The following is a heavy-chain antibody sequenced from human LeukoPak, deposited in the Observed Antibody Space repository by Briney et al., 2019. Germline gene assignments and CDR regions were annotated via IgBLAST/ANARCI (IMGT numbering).Heavy chain of an antibody. D-gene: IGHD3-10*01. CDR1: GYTFTSYA. CDR2: ISGYNGNT. Sequence: ASVKVSCKASGYTFTSYAIIWVRQAPGQGLEWMGWISGYNGNTKYAQKLQGRVTMTTETSTSTAYMELRSLRSDDTAVYYCARTTMVRGWFDPWGQGTLVTVSS. J-gene: IGHJ5*02. CDR3: ARTTMVRGWFDP. V-gene: IGHV1-18*01.